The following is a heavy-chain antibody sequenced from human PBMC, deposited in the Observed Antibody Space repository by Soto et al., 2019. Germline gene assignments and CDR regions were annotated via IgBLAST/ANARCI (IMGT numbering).Heavy chain of an antibody. D-gene: IGHD3-10*01. CDR2: IYHSGST. V-gene: IGHV4-38-2*01. CDR3: AIVRANYFDY. J-gene: IGHJ4*02. CDR1: GYSISSGYY. Sequence: PSETLSLTCAVSGYSISSGYYWGWIRQPPGKGLEWIGSIYHSGSTYYNPSLKSRVTISVDTSKNQFSLKVSSVTAADTAVYYCAIVRANYFDYWGQGTLVTVSS.